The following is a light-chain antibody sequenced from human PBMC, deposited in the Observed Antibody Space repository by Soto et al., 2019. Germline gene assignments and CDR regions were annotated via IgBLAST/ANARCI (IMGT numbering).Light chain of an antibody. J-gene: IGKJ2*01. V-gene: IGKV1-39*01. Sequence: DIQMTQFPSSLSASVGDRVTITCRASQSISNYLNWYRQRPGKAPELLIFAASTLQRGAPSRFSGSESGSDFTLTISSLQPEDFATYYCQQTYSNPYTFGQGSNLDIK. CDR2: AAS. CDR1: QSISNY. CDR3: QQTYSNPYT.